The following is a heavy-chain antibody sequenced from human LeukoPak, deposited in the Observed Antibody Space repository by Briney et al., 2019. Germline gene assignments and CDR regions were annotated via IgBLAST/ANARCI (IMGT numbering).Heavy chain of an antibody. CDR3: ARSRRWNDDGPYAFDI. Sequence: ASVKVSCKASGYTFTSYYMHWVRQAPGQGLEWMGIINPSGGSTSYAQKFQGRVTMTRGTSTSTVYMELSGLRSEDTAVYYCARSRRWNDDGPYAFDIWGQGTMVTVSS. CDR2: INPSGGST. J-gene: IGHJ3*02. V-gene: IGHV1-46*01. CDR1: GYTFTSYY. D-gene: IGHD1-1*01.